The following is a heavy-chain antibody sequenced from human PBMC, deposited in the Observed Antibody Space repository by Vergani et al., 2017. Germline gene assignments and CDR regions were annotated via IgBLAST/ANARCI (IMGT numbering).Heavy chain of an antibody. J-gene: IGHJ5*02. CDR2: VSFRGDT. CDR3: VSDTHSGQRADR. D-gene: IGHD6-19*01. V-gene: IGHV4-59*02. Sequence: QVKLQESGPGLVKPSETLSLTCTVSGASVNSYYWSWIRQPPGKGLEWMGYVSFRGDTLYDPSVKGRMTISLNTSSNQFSLYLTSVTAADTAVYYCVSDTHSGQRADRWGQGILVTVTS. CDR1: GASVNSYY.